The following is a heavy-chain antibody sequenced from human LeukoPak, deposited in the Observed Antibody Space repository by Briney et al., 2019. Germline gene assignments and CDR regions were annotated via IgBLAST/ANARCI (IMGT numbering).Heavy chain of an antibody. Sequence: PSETLSLTCAVYGGSFSGYYWSWIRQPPGKGLEWIGEINHSGSTNYNPSLKSRVTISVDTSENQFSLKLSSVTAADTAVYYCARLPLGYCSSTSCYDLVYWGQGTLVTVSS. CDR2: INHSGST. J-gene: IGHJ4*02. V-gene: IGHV4-34*01. D-gene: IGHD2-2*01. CDR3: ARLPLGYCSSTSCYDLVY. CDR1: GGSFSGYY.